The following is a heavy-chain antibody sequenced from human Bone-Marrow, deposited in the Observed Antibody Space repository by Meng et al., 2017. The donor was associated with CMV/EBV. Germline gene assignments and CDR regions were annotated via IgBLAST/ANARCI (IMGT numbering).Heavy chain of an antibody. Sequence: GESLKISCAASGFTFSSYGMHWVRQAPGKGLEWVAFIRYDGSNKYYADSVKGRFTISRDNSKNTLYLQMNSLRAEDTAVYYCARERKIAVAGTYYYYGMDVWGQGTTVTVSS. CDR2: IRYDGSNK. D-gene: IGHD6-19*01. CDR3: ARERKIAVAGTYYYYGMDV. J-gene: IGHJ6*02. CDR1: GFTFSSYG. V-gene: IGHV3-30*02.